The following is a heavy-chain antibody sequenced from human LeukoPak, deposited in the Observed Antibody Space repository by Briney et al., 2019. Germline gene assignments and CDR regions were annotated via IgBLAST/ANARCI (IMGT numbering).Heavy chain of an antibody. D-gene: IGHD6-6*01. CDR3: ARERAIASLRPYYFDY. CDR1: GFTFSDYY. CDR2: ISSSGSTI. V-gene: IGHV3-11*01. J-gene: IGHJ4*02. Sequence: GGSLRLSCAASGFTFSDYYMSWIRQAPGKGLEWISYISSSGSTIYYADSVKGRFTISRDNARNSLYLQMNSLRAEDTAVYHCARERAIASLRPYYFDYWGQGTLVTVSS.